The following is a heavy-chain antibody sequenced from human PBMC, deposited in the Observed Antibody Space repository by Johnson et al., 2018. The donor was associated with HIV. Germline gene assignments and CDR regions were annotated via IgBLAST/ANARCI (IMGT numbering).Heavy chain of an antibody. V-gene: IGHV3-7*03. CDR1: GSTFNNYW. Sequence: EVQLVESGGGLVQPGGSLRLSCVASGSTFNNYWMSWVRQAPGKGLEWVANIKEDGSEKHYVDSVKARFTISRDNVKNSLYLQMNSLRDEDTAVYYCVTADRGSAWGQGTTVTVSS. J-gene: IGHJ3*01. CDR3: VTADRGSA. D-gene: IGHD1-26*01. CDR2: IKEDGSEK.